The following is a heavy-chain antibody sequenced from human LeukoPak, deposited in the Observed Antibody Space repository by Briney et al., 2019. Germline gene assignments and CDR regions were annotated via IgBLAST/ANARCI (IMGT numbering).Heavy chain of an antibody. J-gene: IGHJ4*02. V-gene: IGHV4-59*01. CDR2: IYYSGST. D-gene: IGHD3-10*01. CDR1: GGSISSYY. CDR3: ARGPDYSLFGENRFDY. Sequence: SETLSLTCTVSGGSISSYYWSWIQQSPGKGLEWIGYIYYSGSTNYNPSLKSRVTISVDTSKNQFSLKLSSVTAADTAVYYCARGPDYSLFGENRFDYWGQGTLVTVSS.